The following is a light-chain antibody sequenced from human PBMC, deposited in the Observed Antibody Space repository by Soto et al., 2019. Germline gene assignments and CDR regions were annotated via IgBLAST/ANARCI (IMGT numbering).Light chain of an antibody. Sequence: DIQMTQSPSTLSASVGDRVTITCRASQSISSWLAWYQQKPGKVPNLLIYKASTLKSGVPSRFSGSGSGTAFTLTISSLQPDDFATYYCQQYYSYSWAFGQGTKVEIK. V-gene: IGKV1-5*03. CDR3: QQYYSYSWA. CDR1: QSISSW. J-gene: IGKJ1*01. CDR2: KAS.